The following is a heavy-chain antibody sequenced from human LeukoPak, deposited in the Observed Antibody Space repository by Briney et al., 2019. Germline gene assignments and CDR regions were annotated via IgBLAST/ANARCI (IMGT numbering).Heavy chain of an antibody. V-gene: IGHV3-7*01. CDR3: ARIGYSSSSFDY. D-gene: IGHD6-6*01. CDR1: GFTFDDYA. Sequence: GGSLRLSCAASGFTFDDYAMHWVRQAPGKGLEWVANIKQDGSVKYYVDSVKGRFTISRDNAKNSLYLQMSSLRVDDTAVYYCARIGYSSSSFDYWGQGTLVTVSS. J-gene: IGHJ4*02. CDR2: IKQDGSVK.